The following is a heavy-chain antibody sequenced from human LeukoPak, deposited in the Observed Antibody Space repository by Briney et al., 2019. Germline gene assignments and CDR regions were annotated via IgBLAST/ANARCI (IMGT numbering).Heavy chain of an antibody. Sequence: SETLSLTCAVYGGSFSGYYWSWIRQPPGKGLEWIREINHSGSTNYNPSLKSRVTISVDTSKNQFSLKLSSVTAADTAVYYCASTVAAEYCSSTSCYTAGFDPWGQGTLVTVSS. CDR2: INHSGST. J-gene: IGHJ5*02. V-gene: IGHV4-34*01. CDR3: ASTVAAEYCSSTSCYTAGFDP. CDR1: GGSFSGYY. D-gene: IGHD2-2*02.